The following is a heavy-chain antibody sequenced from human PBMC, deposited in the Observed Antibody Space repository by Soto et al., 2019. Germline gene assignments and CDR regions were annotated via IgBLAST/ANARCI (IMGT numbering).Heavy chain of an antibody. CDR2: INAGNGNT. V-gene: IGHV1-3*01. Sequence: GASVKGSCKASGYHFTSYAMHLVRQAPGQRLEWMGWINAGNGNTKYSQKFQGRVTITRDTSASTAYMELSSLRSEDTAVYYCAREGGYYYYYYMDVWGKGTTVTVSS. CDR3: AREGGYYYYYYMDV. J-gene: IGHJ6*03. CDR1: GYHFTSYA. D-gene: IGHD2-15*01.